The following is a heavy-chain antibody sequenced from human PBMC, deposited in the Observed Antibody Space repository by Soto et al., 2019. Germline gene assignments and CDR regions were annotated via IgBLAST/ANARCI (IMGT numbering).Heavy chain of an antibody. CDR1: GFTFSSYS. Sequence: PGGSLRLSCAASGFTFSSYSMNWVRQAPGKGLEWVSYISSSSSTIYYADSVKGRFTISRDNAKNSLYLQTNSLRAEDTAVYYCARDAGTRIVVVIAPDYWGQGTLVTVSS. J-gene: IGHJ4*02. CDR2: ISSSSSTI. V-gene: IGHV3-48*01. D-gene: IGHD2-21*01. CDR3: ARDAGTRIVVVIAPDY.